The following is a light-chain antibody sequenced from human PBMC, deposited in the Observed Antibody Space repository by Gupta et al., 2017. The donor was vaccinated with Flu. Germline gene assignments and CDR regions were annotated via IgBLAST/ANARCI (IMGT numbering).Light chain of an antibody. Sequence: PTSLSASLGDRVTITCQASQDIGNSLNWYQQRPGKAPRLLIYDVSNLQTGVPSRFSGGGSGADFTFSISSLQPEDFATYYCQHYDNLVFTFGPGTNVDVK. CDR2: DVS. V-gene: IGKV1-33*01. J-gene: IGKJ3*01. CDR1: QDIGNS. CDR3: QHYDNLVFT.